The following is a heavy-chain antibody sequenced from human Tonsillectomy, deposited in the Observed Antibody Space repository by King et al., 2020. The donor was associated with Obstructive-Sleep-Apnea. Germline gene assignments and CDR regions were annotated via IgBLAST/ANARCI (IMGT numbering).Heavy chain of an antibody. D-gene: IGHD2-21*01. CDR3: ARVRTRDYSNGVEV. Sequence: QLQESGPGLVKPSETLSLTCTVSGDSISPYYWSWIRPPPGKGLEWIGYIFYIGVTVYNPSLKSRLSMSVDTSKNQFSLKLTSVTAADTALYYCARVRTRDYSNGVEVWGQGTTVTVSS. CDR1: GDSISPYY. CDR2: IFYIGVT. J-gene: IGHJ6*02. V-gene: IGHV4-59*01.